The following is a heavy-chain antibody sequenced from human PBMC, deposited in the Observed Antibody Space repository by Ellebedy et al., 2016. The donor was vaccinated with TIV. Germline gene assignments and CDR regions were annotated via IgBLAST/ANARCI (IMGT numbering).Heavy chain of an antibody. CDR2: ISGSGGST. Sequence: GESLKISCAASGFTFRPIAMSWVRQAPGKGLEWVSTISGSGGSTYYTDSVKGRFTISRDNLKNTLYLQMNSLKAEDTSVYYCAKDESGLDPWGQGTLVTVSS. CDR1: GFTFRPIA. J-gene: IGHJ5*02. V-gene: IGHV3-23*01. D-gene: IGHD1-26*01. CDR3: AKDESGLDP.